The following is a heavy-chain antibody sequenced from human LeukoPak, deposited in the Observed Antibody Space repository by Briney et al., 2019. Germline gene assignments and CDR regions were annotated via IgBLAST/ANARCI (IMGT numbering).Heavy chain of an antibody. Sequence: SETLSLTCTVSGGSISSYYWSWIRQPPGKGLEWIGHIYYSGSTNYSPSLKSRVTISVDTSKNQFSLKLSSVTAADTAVYYCARKNVGVVPAAIRWFDPWGQGTLVTVSS. CDR2: IYYSGST. CDR1: GGSISSYY. D-gene: IGHD2-2*01. J-gene: IGHJ5*02. CDR3: ARKNVGVVPAAIRWFDP. V-gene: IGHV4-59*01.